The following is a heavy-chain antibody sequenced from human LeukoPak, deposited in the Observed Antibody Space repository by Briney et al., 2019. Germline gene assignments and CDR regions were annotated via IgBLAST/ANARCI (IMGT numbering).Heavy chain of an antibody. J-gene: IGHJ6*02. D-gene: IGHD6-19*01. V-gene: IGHV4-59*01. CDR2: IYYSGST. CDR1: GGSFSGYY. CDR3: ARGSAVAGTSYYYGMDV. Sequence: SETLSLTCAVYGGSFSGYYWSWIRQPPGKGLEWIGYIYYSGSTNYNPSLKSRVTISVHTSKNQFSLKLSSVTAADTAVYYCARGSAVAGTSYYYGMDVWGQGTTVTVSS.